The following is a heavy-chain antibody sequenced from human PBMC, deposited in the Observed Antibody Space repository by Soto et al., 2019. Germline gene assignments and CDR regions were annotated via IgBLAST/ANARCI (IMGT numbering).Heavy chain of an antibody. J-gene: IGHJ5*02. Sequence: VSGDSVTIYVWSGLRQPPGKGLEWIGYIYYSGSTNYNPSLKSRVTISVDTSKNQFSLKLSSVTAADTAVYYCARDRAGIAAAGFAPWGQRTLVTVSS. CDR3: ARDRAGIAAAGFAP. CDR1: GDSVTIYV. CDR2: IYYSGST. V-gene: IGHV4-59*02. D-gene: IGHD6-13*01.